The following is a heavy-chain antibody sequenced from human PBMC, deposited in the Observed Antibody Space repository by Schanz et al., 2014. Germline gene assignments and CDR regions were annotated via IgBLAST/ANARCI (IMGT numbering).Heavy chain of an antibody. V-gene: IGHV1-69*04. CDR2: IIPILGIG. CDR3: ARGGGTEDVFDI. CDR1: GGTFSSYT. J-gene: IGHJ3*02. Sequence: QVQLVQSGAEVKKPGSSVKVSCKASGGTFSSYTISWVRQAPGQGPEWMGRIIPILGIGNDAQKFQDRVRITADKSTSTAYMELSSLRSDDTAVYYCARGGGTEDVFDIWGQGTILTVSS. D-gene: IGHD1-1*01.